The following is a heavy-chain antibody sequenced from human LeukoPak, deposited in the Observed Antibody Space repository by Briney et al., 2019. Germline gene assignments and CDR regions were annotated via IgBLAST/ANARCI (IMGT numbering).Heavy chain of an antibody. D-gene: IGHD6-19*01. CDR2: LSGSGGRT. CDR1: GFTFSSYA. V-gene: IGHV3-23*01. Sequence: GGSLRLSCAASGFTFSSYAMSWVRQAPGKGLEWASALSGSGGRTYYADSVKGRFTISRDNSKNTLSLQMNSLRAEDTAVYYCAKDPGSWGRGSSGPSSWFDPWGQGTLVTVSS. CDR3: AKDPGSWGRGSSGPSSWFDP. J-gene: IGHJ5*02.